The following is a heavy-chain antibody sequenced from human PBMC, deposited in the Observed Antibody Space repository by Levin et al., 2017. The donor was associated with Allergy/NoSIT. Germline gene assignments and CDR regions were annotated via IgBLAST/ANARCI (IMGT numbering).Heavy chain of an antibody. J-gene: IGHJ3*02. CDR1: GGSMKNYH. CDR2: IYTTGTP. Sequence: SQTLSLTCTVSGGSMKNYHWSWIRQTAGKGLEWIGRIYTTGTPNYNPSLKSRIAMSVDTSNNEFSLKLTSVTVADTGLYFCSRGPGGEDEALDIWGQGTRVIVSS. D-gene: IGHD3-10*01. V-gene: IGHV4-4*07. CDR3: SRGPGGEDEALDI.